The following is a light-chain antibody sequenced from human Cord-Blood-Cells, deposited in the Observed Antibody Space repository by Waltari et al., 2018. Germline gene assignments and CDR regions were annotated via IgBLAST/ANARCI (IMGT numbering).Light chain of an antibody. Sequence: EIVLTQSPGPLSLSPGEGATLSCRASQSVSSSYLAWYQQKPGQAPRLLIYGASSRATGIPDRFSGSGSGTDFTLTISRLEPEDFAVYYCQQYGSSSWTFGQGTKVEIK. J-gene: IGKJ1*01. CDR1: QSVSSSY. V-gene: IGKV3-20*01. CDR3: QQYGSSSWT. CDR2: GAS.